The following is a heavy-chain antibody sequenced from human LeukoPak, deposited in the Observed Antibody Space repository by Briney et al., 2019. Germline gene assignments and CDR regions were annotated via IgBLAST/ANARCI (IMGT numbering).Heavy chain of an antibody. CDR2: LSFGGST. CDR3: AREGLPGLCTSTSCYAVFDP. J-gene: IGHJ5*02. V-gene: IGHV4-39*02. D-gene: IGHD2-2*01. Sequence: SETLSLTCAVSGGSISSSGYFWGWIRQSPGNGLEWIGSLSFGGSTYYNPSLKSRVTISGDTAKNHVSLKLISVSAADTAVYYCAREGLPGLCTSTSCYAVFDPWGQGTLVTASP. CDR1: GGSISSSGYF.